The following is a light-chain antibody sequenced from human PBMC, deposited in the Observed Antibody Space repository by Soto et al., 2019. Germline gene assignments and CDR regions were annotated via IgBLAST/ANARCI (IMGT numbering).Light chain of an antibody. CDR1: QSIGNS. J-gene: IGKJ1*01. CDR2: AAS. CDR3: QQSYSTPRT. Sequence: KLTQAPSFLSATVGDRVTISCRASQSIGNSLSWYQQKPGKAPNLLIYAASSLQSGVPSSFSGSGSGTDFTLTISSLQPEDFATYYCQQSYSTPRTCGQGTKVDIK. V-gene: IGKV1-39*01.